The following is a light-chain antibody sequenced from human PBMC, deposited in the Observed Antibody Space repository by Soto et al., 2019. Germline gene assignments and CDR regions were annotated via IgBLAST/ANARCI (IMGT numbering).Light chain of an antibody. CDR3: QQYGGSPWT. V-gene: IGKV3-20*01. CDR1: QYVTSNY. CDR2: TTS. J-gene: IGKJ1*01. Sequence: EIVLTQSPATLSLSPGERATLSCRASQYVTSNYFAWYQQKPGEAPRLLIYTTSSSATGVPERFSGSGSGTDFTLTISRLEPEDFAVYYCQQYGGSPWTFGQGTKVEIK.